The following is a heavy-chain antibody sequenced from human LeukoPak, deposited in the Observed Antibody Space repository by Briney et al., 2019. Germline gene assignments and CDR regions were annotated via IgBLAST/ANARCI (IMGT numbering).Heavy chain of an antibody. CDR3: ARDGRRVYGMDV. Sequence: GGSLGLSCAASGFTFSSYAMSWVRQAPGKGLEWVSSISSSSSYIYYADSVKGRFTISRDNAKNSLYLQMNSLRAEDTAVYYCARDGRRVYGMDVWGQGTTVTVSS. J-gene: IGHJ6*02. D-gene: IGHD3-10*01. CDR2: ISSSSSYI. CDR1: GFTFSSYA. V-gene: IGHV3-21*04.